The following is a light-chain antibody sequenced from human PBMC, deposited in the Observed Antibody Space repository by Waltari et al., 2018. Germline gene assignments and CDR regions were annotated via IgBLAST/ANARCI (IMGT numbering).Light chain of an antibody. V-gene: IGKV4-1*01. CDR2: WAS. CDR3: QQYFSVPET. J-gene: IGKJ2*01. Sequence: DIVMTQSPDSLPVSLGERATINCKSSQNLLFRSTNKNYLAWYQQKPGQPPKLLFYWASTRESGVPDRFSGSGSGADFTLTISSLQAEDVAVYYCQQYFSVPETFGQGTKLEIK. CDR1: QNLLFRSTNKNY.